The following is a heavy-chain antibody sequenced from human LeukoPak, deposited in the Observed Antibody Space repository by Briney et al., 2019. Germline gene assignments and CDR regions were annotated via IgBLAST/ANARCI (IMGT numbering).Heavy chain of an antibody. CDR2: ISAYNGNT. J-gene: IGHJ3*02. V-gene: IGHV1-18*01. CDR1: GYTFTSYG. Sequence: ASVKVSCKASGYTFTSYGISWVRQAPGQGLEWMGWISAYNGNTNYAQKLQGRVTMTTDTSTSTAYMELSSLRSEDTAVYYCARPGNSGSYLDAFDIWGQGTMVTVSS. CDR3: ARPGNSGSYLDAFDI. D-gene: IGHD1-26*01.